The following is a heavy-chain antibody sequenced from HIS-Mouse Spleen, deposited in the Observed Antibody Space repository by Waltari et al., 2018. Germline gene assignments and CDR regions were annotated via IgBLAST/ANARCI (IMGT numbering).Heavy chain of an antibody. Sequence: QVQLVESGGGVVQPGRSLRLSCAASGFTFSSYGMHWVRQAPGKGFVWVEVIAYDGSNKYYADSVKGRFTISRDNSKNTLYLQMNSLRAEDTAVYYCAKDKHHAFDYWGQGTLVTVSS. CDR3: AKDKHHAFDY. CDR2: IAYDGSNK. CDR1: GFTFSSYG. J-gene: IGHJ4*02. V-gene: IGHV3-30*18.